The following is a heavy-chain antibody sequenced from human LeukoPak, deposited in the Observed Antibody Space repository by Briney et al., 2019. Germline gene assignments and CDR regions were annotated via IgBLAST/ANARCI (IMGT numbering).Heavy chain of an antibody. V-gene: IGHV3-23*01. CDR2: ISGSGGST. CDR3: ANDPVGATTGGP. D-gene: IGHD1-26*01. J-gene: IGHJ5*02. CDR1: GFTFSSYA. Sequence: GGSLRLSCAASGFTFSSYAMSWVRQAPGKGLEWVSAISGSGGSTYYADSVKGRFTISRDNSKNTLYLQMNSLRAEDTAVYYCANDPVGATTGGPWGQGTLVTVSS.